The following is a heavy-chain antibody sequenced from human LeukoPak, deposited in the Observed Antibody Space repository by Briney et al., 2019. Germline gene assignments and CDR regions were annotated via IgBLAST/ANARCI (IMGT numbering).Heavy chain of an antibody. CDR2: FRDSGGST. CDR3: VRGYSFGPYGMDV. J-gene: IGHJ6*02. V-gene: IGHV3-64D*09. CDR1: GFPFSSYA. D-gene: IGHD2-15*01. Sequence: GGSLRLSCSASGFPFSSYAMHWVRQAPGKGVEYVSAFRDSGGSTYYADSVKGRFTISRDNSKNTLYLQMSSLRAEDTAVYFCVRGYSFGPYGMDVWGQGTTVTVSS.